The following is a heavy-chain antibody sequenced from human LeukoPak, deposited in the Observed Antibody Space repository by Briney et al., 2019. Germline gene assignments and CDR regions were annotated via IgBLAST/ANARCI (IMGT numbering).Heavy chain of an antibody. V-gene: IGHV3-30*03. J-gene: IGHJ4*02. Sequence: GGSLRLSCAPSGFTFSRHGMHWVRQAPGKGLEWVAIISNDGSRKYYAHSVEGRFTISRDNAKNSLYLQMNSLRAEDTAVYYCARGWSYMDYWGQGTLVTVSS. CDR2: ISNDGSRK. D-gene: IGHD1-26*01. CDR3: ARGWSYMDY. CDR1: GFTFSRHG.